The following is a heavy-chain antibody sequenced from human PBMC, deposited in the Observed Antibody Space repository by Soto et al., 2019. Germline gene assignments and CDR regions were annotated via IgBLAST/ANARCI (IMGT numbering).Heavy chain of an antibody. CDR3: ARSFSFYWYFDL. J-gene: IGHJ2*01. D-gene: IGHD3-3*02. V-gene: IGHV6-1*01. CDR2: TYYRSKWYN. Sequence: SQTLSLTCVISGDSVSSNSVAWNWIRQSPSRGLEWVGRTYYRSKWYNDYAVSVKSRIAINPDTSKNQFSLQLNSVTPEDTAVYYCARSFSFYWYFDLWGRGTLVTVSS. CDR1: GDSVSSNSVA.